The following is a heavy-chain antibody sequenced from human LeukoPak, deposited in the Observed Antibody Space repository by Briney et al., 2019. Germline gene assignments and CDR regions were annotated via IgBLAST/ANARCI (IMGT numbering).Heavy chain of an antibody. CDR3: ARGPTSYYYDSYGYYTRDYFDY. CDR2: ISAYNGNT. Sequence: ASVKVSCKASGYTFTSYGISWVRQAPGQGLEWMGWISAYNGNTNYAQKLQGRVTMTTDTSTSTAYVELRSLRSDDTAVYYCARGPTSYYYDSYGYYTRDYFDYWGQGTLVTVSS. V-gene: IGHV1-18*01. J-gene: IGHJ4*02. D-gene: IGHD3-22*01. CDR1: GYTFTSYG.